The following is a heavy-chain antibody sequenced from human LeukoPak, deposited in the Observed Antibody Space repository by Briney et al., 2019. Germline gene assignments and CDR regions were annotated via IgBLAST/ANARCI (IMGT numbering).Heavy chain of an antibody. CDR3: ARGGIFGVVQKGTYYFDY. V-gene: IGHV3-30-3*01. CDR1: GFTFSSYA. J-gene: IGHJ4*02. D-gene: IGHD3-3*01. Sequence: PGGSLRLSCAASGFTFSSYAMHWVHQAPGKGLEWVAVISYDGSNKYYADSVKGRFTISRDNSKNTLYLQMNSLRAEDTAVYYCARGGIFGVVQKGTYYFDYWGQGTLVTVSS. CDR2: ISYDGSNK.